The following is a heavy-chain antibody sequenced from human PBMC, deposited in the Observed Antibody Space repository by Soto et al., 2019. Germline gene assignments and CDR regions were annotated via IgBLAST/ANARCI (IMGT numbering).Heavy chain of an antibody. D-gene: IGHD6-6*01. Sequence: ASVKVSCKASGYTFTSYGISWVRQAPGQGLEWMGWISAYNGNTNYAQKLQGRVTMTTDTSTSTAYMELRSLRSDDTAVYYCARASSIAARGLNDYWGQGTLVTVSS. CDR1: GYTFTSYG. V-gene: IGHV1-18*01. CDR3: ARASSIAARGLNDY. CDR2: ISAYNGNT. J-gene: IGHJ4*02.